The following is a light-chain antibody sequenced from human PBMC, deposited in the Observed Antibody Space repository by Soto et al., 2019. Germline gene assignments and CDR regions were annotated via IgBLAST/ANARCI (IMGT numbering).Light chain of an antibody. CDR3: KQYGSSPGST. CDR2: GAS. CDR1: QSVSSSY. V-gene: IGKV3-20*01. Sequence: EIVLTQSPGTLSLSPGERATLSCRASQSVSSSYLAWYQQKPGQAPRLLIYGASSRATGIPDRFSGSGSGTDFTLTISRLEPEDFAVYYCKQYGSSPGSTFGQGTKLEIK. J-gene: IGKJ2*02.